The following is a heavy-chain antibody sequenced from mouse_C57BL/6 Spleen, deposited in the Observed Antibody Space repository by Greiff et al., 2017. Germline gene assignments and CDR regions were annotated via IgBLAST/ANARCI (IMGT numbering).Heavy chain of an antibody. CDR2: INPSNGGT. D-gene: IGHD1-1*01. CDR3: ARRQVYYGSSYGAMDY. J-gene: IGHJ4*01. V-gene: IGHV1-53*01. Sequence: VQLQQPGTELVKPGASVKLSCKASGYTFTSYWMHWVKQRPGQGLEWIGNINPSNGGTNYNEKFKSKATLTVDKSSSTAYMQLSSLTSEDSAVYYCARRQVYYGSSYGAMDYWGQGTSVTVSS. CDR1: GYTFTSYW.